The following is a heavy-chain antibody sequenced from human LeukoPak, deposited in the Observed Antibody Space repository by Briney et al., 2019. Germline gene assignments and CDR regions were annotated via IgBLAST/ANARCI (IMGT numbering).Heavy chain of an antibody. CDR1: VYSFTDPE. CDR2: MNPKSGNT. V-gene: IGHV1-8*01. J-gene: IGHJ4*02. D-gene: IGHD6-19*01. CDR3: AKDIDEVAGTFDY. Sequence: SVNVSRKASVYSFTDPEINWVRQATGQRLEWLGWMNPKSGNTGYAQKFQGRVTMTSDTSRSTAFMELSSLRAEDTAVYYCAKDIDEVAGTFDYWGQGTLVTVSS.